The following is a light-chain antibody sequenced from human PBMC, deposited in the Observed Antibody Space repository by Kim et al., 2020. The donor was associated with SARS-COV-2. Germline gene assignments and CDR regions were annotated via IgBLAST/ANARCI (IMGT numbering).Light chain of an antibody. V-gene: IGLV3-1*01. J-gene: IGLJ1*01. CDR2: QDS. Sequence: SYELTQPPSVSVSPGQTASITCSGDKLGDKYASWYQQKPGQSPVLVIYQDSKRPSGIPERFSGPNSGNTATLTISGTQAMDEADYYCQAWDSSTYVFGTGTKVTIL. CDR3: QAWDSSTYV. CDR1: KLGDKY.